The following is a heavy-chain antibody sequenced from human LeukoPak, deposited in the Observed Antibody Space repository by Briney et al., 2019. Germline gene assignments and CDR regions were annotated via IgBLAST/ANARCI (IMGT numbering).Heavy chain of an antibody. CDR3: ARAQQLLHLDGYIDWFDP. J-gene: IGHJ5*02. CDR1: GYTFTSYG. D-gene: IGHD6-13*01. Sequence: GASVKVSCKASGYTFTSYGISWVRQAPGQGLEWMGWISAYNGNTNYAQKLQGRVTMTTDTSTSTAYMELRSLRSNDTAVYYCARAQQLLHLDGYIDWFDPWGQGTLVTVSS. V-gene: IGHV1-18*01. CDR2: ISAYNGNT.